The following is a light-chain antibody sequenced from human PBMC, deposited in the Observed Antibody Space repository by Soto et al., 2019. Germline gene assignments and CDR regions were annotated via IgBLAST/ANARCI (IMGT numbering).Light chain of an antibody. CDR3: SAYTVSRTYV. Sequence: QSALTQPASVSGSPGQSITISCTGTNNDVGGYKLVSWHQQHPGKAPKLMIYNVYDRPSGISYRFSGSKSGNTASLTISGLQGEDEADYYCSAYTVSRTYVFGTGTKLTVL. CDR1: NNDVGGYKL. V-gene: IGLV2-14*02. J-gene: IGLJ1*01. CDR2: NVY.